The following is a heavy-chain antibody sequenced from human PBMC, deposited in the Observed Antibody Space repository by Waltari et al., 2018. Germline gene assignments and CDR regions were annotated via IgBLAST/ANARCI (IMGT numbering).Heavy chain of an antibody. CDR3: ARDRGRGLYLDS. CDR1: GDSMGNTNC. Sequence: QLQLQESGPGLVKPSGTLSLTCAVSGDSMGNTNCWSWVRQPPGKGPEWIGQVHHSGRPIYSPSFASRVTMTVDTYNNLFSLTLTSATAADTAVYYCARDRGRGLYLDSWGPGTLVTVSP. D-gene: IGHD2-15*01. V-gene: IGHV4-4*02. CDR2: VHHSGRP. J-gene: IGHJ4*02.